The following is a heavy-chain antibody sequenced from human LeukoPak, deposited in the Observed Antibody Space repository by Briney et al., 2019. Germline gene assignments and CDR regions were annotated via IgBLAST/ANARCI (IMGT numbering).Heavy chain of an antibody. CDR2: INHSGST. Sequence: PSETLSLTCAVYGGSFSGYYWSWIRQPPGKGLEWIGEINHSGSTNYNPSLKSRVTISVDTSKNQFSLKLSSVTAADTAVYYCARGGQRTYYYDSSGYYFHYWGQGTLVTVSS. J-gene: IGHJ4*02. V-gene: IGHV4-34*01. CDR1: GGSFSGYY. CDR3: ARGGQRTYYYDSSGYYFHY. D-gene: IGHD3-22*01.